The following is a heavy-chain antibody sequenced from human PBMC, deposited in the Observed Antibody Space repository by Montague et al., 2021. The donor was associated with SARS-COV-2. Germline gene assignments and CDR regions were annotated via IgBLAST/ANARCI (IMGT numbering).Heavy chain of an antibody. CDR3: ARSHDYRGNDYFDS. J-gene: IGHJ4*02. V-gene: IGHV4-34*01. D-gene: IGHD4-23*01. CDR2: ITHGGST. CDR1: GGSLSGFY. Sequence: SETLSLTCAVYGGSLSGFYWTWIRQAPGKGLEWVGEITHGGSTSYSPALKSGLTISLDTSKNQFSLKLDSVTAVDTATYYCARSHDYRGNDYFDSWGQGALVIVSS.